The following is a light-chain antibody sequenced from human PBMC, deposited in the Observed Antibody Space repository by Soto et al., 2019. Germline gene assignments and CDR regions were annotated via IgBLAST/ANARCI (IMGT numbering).Light chain of an antibody. Sequence: EIVLTQSPGTLSLSPGERATLSCRASQSVSSNYLAWYQQKPGQAPRLLIYGASSRATGIPDTFSGSGSGTDFTLTISRLEPEDFAVYYCLQYGSSPFTFGPGTKVDIK. CDR1: QSVSSNY. CDR3: LQYGSSPFT. J-gene: IGKJ3*01. V-gene: IGKV3-20*01. CDR2: GAS.